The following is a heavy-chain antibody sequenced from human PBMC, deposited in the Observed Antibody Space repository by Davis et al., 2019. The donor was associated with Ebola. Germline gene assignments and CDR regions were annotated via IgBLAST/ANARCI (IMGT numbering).Heavy chain of an antibody. V-gene: IGHV4-61*01. Sequence: SETLSLTCTVSFGPIRSSSHYWSWIRQPPGKGLERIGHTYYSGSTNYNPSLKSRVTISVDTSKNQFSLKLSSVTAADTAVYYCAREGNWNDGPYFDYWGQGTLVTVSS. CDR1: FGPIRSSSHY. CDR2: TYYSGST. CDR3: AREGNWNDGPYFDY. J-gene: IGHJ4*02. D-gene: IGHD1-20*01.